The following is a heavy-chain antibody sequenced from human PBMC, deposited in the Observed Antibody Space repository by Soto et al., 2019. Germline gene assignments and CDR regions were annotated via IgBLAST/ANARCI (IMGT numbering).Heavy chain of an antibody. Sequence: GGSLRLSCVASGFTFSSYGMSWIRQAPGKGLEWISYISSSGSAIYYADSAMGRFTISRDDAKNSLYLQLNSLRAEDTAVHYCARCDDYNCLATIDYWGQGTLVTVSS. V-gene: IGHV3-11*01. CDR1: GFTFSSYG. CDR2: ISSSGSAI. CDR3: ARCDDYNCLATIDY. J-gene: IGHJ4*02. D-gene: IGHD4-4*01.